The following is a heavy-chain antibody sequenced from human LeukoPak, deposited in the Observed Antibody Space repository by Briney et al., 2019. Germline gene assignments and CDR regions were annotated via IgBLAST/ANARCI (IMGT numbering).Heavy chain of an antibody. CDR1: GFTFSSYT. CDR2: ISSNSLYI. V-gene: IGHV3-21*04. D-gene: IGHD3-10*01. CDR3: ARVTSLGFGELLSPIDY. Sequence: PGGSLRLSCAASGFTFSSYTMNWVRQAPGKGLEWVSSISSNSLYIYYADSVKGRFTISRDNSKNSLYLQMNSLRAEDTAVYYCARVTSLGFGELLSPIDYWGQGTLVTVSS. J-gene: IGHJ4*02.